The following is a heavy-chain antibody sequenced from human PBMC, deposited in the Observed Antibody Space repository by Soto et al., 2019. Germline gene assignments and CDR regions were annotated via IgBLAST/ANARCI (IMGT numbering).Heavy chain of an antibody. CDR2: IYYSGST. CDR3: ARERARGGNSGRYYFDY. J-gene: IGHJ4*02. D-gene: IGHD2-21*02. Sequence: SETLSLTCTVSGGSISSGDYYWSWIRQPPGKGLEWIGYIYYSGSTYYNPSLKSRVTISVDTSKNQFSLKLSSVTAADTAVYYCARERARGGNSGRYYFDYWGQGTLVTVSS. V-gene: IGHV4-30-4*01. CDR1: GGSISSGDYY.